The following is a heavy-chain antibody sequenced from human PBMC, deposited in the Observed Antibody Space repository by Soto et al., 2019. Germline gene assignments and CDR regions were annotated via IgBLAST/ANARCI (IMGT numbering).Heavy chain of an antibody. Sequence: QVQLVQSGAEVKKPGASVKVSCKASGYTFTSYAMHWVRQAPGQRLEWMGWINAGNGNTKYSQKFQGRVTITRDTSASTAYMELSSLRSEDTAVYYCARAPRGDYINPPGYWGQGTLVTVSS. D-gene: IGHD4-4*01. CDR2: INAGNGNT. J-gene: IGHJ4*02. CDR1: GYTFTSYA. CDR3: ARAPRGDYINPPGY. V-gene: IGHV1-3*01.